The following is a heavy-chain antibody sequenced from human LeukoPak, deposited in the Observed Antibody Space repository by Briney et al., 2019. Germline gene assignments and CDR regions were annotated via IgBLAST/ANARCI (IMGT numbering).Heavy chain of an antibody. J-gene: IGHJ4*02. D-gene: IGHD2-15*01. CDR1: GGSISSGGYY. CDR2: IYYSGST. CDR3: ARWSPYYFDY. V-gene: IGHV4-31*03. Sequence: SETLSLTCTVSGGSISSGGYYWSWIRQHPGKGLEWIGFIYYSGSTYYNPSLKSRVTISVDTSKNHFSLKVGSVTAADTAVYYCARWSPYYFDYWGQGTLVTVSS.